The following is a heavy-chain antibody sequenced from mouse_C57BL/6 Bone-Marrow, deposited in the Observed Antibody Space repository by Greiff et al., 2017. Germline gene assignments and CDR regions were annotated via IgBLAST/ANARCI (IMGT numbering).Heavy chain of an antibody. V-gene: IGHV5-12*01. CDR1: GFTFSDYY. CDR3: ARTIGP. Sequence: EVKVEESGGGLVQPGGSLKLSCAASGFTFSDYYMYWVRQTPEKRLEWVAYISNGGGSTYYPDTVKGRFTISRDNAKNTLYLQMSRLKSEDTAMYYCARTIGPWGQGTSVTVSS. J-gene: IGHJ4*01. CDR2: ISNGGGST.